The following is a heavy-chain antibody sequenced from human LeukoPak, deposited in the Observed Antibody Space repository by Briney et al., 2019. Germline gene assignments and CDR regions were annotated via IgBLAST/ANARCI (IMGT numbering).Heavy chain of an antibody. V-gene: IGHV5-10-1*01. D-gene: IGHD3-16*01. Sequence: GESLKISCKGSGYNFTSSWISWVRQMPGKGLEWMGRIDPSDSYTNYSPSFQGHVTISADKSASSAYLQWSSLKASDTAMYYCARLVGGTVDYGGKGTLVTVSS. CDR2: IDPSDSYT. CDR1: GYNFTSSW. CDR3: ARLVGGTVDY. J-gene: IGHJ4*02.